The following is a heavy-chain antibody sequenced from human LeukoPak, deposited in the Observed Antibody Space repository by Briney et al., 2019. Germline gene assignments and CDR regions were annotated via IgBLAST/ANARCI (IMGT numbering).Heavy chain of an antibody. V-gene: IGHV4-34*01. D-gene: IGHD3-3*01. CDR1: GGSFSGYY. CDR2: INHSGST. J-gene: IGHJ1*01. CDR3: ASSGYYDARPGH. Sequence: SETLSLTCAVYGGSFSGYYWSWIRQPPGKGLEWIGEINHSGSTNYNPSLKSRVTISVDTSKNQFSLKLSSVTAADTAVYYCASSGYYDARPGHWGQGTLVTVSS.